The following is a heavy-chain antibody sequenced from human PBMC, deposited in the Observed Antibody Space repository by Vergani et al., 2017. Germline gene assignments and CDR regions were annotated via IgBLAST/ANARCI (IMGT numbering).Heavy chain of an antibody. J-gene: IGHJ5*02. CDR2: INPSGGST. V-gene: IGHV1-46*01. Sequence: QVPLVQSGAEVKKPGASVKVSCKASGYTFTSYYMHWVRQAPGQGLEWMGIINPSGGSTSYAQKFQGRVTMTRDTSTSTVYMELSSLRSEDTAVYYCAREQGYYYDSSGYYVRLNWFDPWGQGTLVTVSS. D-gene: IGHD3-22*01. CDR3: AREQGYYYDSSGYYVRLNWFDP. CDR1: GYTFTSYY.